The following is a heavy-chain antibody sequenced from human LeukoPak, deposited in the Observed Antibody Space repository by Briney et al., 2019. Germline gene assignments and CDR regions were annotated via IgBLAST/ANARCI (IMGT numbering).Heavy chain of an antibody. J-gene: IGHJ4*02. CDR2: ISSSGSTI. CDR3: ATDPPGGDSSGYYYGGGYFDS. Sequence: GGSLRLSCAASGFTFSIYGMNWVRQAPGKGLEWVSYISSSGSTIYYADSVMGRFAIPRDNAKNSLSLQMNSLRAEDTAVYYCATDPPGGDSSGYYYGGGYFDSWGQGTLVTVSP. D-gene: IGHD3-22*01. V-gene: IGHV3-48*01. CDR1: GFTFSIYG.